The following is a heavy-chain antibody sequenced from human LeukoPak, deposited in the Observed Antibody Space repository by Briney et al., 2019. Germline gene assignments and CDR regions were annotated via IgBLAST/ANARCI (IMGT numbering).Heavy chain of an antibody. J-gene: IGHJ4*02. V-gene: IGHV1-18*01. D-gene: IGHD5-24*01. Sequence: GASVKVSCTASGYTFTNPGIIWVRQAPGQGLEWMGWISGYQGSTKYAQNFQGRVTMTIDTSTSTAYMDLRSLRSDDTAIYFCARSDLGTITAEPFNYWGQGTLVAVSS. CDR2: ISGYQGST. CDR1: GYTFTNPG. CDR3: ARSDLGTITAEPFNY.